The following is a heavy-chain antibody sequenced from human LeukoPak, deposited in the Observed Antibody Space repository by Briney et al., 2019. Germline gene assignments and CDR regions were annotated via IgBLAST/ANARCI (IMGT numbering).Heavy chain of an antibody. Sequence: PSETLSLTCAFYGGSFSGYYWSWIRQPPGEGLEWRGEINHSGSTNYNPSLKSRATIPVDTSKTQFSLKLSSVTAADTAVYYCARGRGITIFGVVIADWFDPWGQGTLVTVSS. J-gene: IGHJ5*02. CDR2: INHSGST. CDR1: GGSFSGYY. V-gene: IGHV4-34*01. D-gene: IGHD3-3*01. CDR3: ARGRGITIFGVVIADWFDP.